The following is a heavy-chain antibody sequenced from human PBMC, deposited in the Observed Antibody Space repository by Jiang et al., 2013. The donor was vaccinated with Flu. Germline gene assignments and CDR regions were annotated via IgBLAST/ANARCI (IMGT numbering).Heavy chain of an antibody. CDR2: IDPSDSYS. CDR1: GYSILPATG. J-gene: IGHJ5*02. CDR3: ARHNGASALQRSLPGNNWFDP. D-gene: IGHD6-13*01. V-gene: IGHV5-10-1*01. Sequence: KGSGYSILPATGSAGGARLPGKGLEWMGRIDPSDSYSDYSPSFQGHVNISVDRSISTAYLQWNSLKASDTAIYYCARHNGASALQRSLPGNNWFDPWGQGTLVTVSS.